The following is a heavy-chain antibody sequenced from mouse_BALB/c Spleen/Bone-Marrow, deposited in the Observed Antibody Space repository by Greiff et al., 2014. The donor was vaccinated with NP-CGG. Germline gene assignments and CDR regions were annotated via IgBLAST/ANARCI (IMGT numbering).Heavy chain of an antibody. D-gene: IGHD2-1*01. CDR2: ISNLAYSI. J-gene: IGHJ4*01. CDR3: ARETTRGAMDY. CDR1: GFTFSDYG. V-gene: IGHV5-15*02. Sequence: VQLKDSGGALVQPGGSRKLSCAASGFTFSDYGMAWVRQAPGKGPEWVAFISNLAYSIYYTDTVTGRFTISRENAKNTLYLEMSSLRSEDTAMYYCARETTRGAMDYWGQGTSVTVSS.